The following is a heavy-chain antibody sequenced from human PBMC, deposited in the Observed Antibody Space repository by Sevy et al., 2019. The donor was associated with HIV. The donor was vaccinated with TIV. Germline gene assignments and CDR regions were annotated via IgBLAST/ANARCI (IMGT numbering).Heavy chain of an antibody. D-gene: IGHD1-26*01. J-gene: IGHJ3*02. Sequence: GGSLRLSCAGSGFSFKNVWMTWVRQTPGKGLEWVGHAKRKSDGGSIDYGSPVNGILTISRDDSKDMLYLQMSSLKTEDAGVYYCATVMGVGAAGAFEIWGQGTMVTVSS. CDR2: AKRKSDGGSI. CDR1: GFSFKNVW. CDR3: ATVMGVGAAGAFEI. V-gene: IGHV3-15*01.